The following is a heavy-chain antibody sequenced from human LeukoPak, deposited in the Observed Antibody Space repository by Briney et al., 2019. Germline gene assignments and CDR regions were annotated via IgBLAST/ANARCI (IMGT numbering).Heavy chain of an antibody. Sequence: PGGSLRLSCAASGFTFSSYAMRWVRQPPGKGLEWVSAISGSGGSTYYADSVKGRCTISRDNSKNTLYLQMNSLRAEDTAVYFCAKDRRSVTTSYFNCWGQGTLVTVSS. CDR1: GFTFSSYA. D-gene: IGHD4-17*01. V-gene: IGHV3-23*01. CDR3: AKDRRSVTTSYFNC. J-gene: IGHJ4*02. CDR2: ISGSGGST.